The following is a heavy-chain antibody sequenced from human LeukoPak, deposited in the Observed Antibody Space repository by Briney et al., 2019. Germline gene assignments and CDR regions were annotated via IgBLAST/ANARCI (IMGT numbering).Heavy chain of an antibody. Sequence: GGSLRLSCAASGFTFSSYGMHWVRQAPGKGLEWVAFIRYDGSNKYFADSVKGRFTISRDDSKNTLYLQMNSLRAEDTAVYYCASSLRAGGAFDNWGQGTMVTVSS. J-gene: IGHJ3*02. V-gene: IGHV3-30*02. D-gene: IGHD3-16*01. CDR1: GFTFSSYG. CDR3: ASSLRAGGAFDN. CDR2: IRYDGSNK.